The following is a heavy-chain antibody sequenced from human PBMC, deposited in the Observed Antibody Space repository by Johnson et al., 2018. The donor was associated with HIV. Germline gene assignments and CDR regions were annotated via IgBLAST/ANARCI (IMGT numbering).Heavy chain of an antibody. CDR2: ISYDGSNK. Sequence: QVKRGEEGGGGGEKGRARRGVCEVYGFTFSSYGMHWVRQAPGKGLEWVAVISYDGSNKYYADSVKGRFTISRDNSKNTLYLQMNSLRAEDTAVYYCAKGFGASSGAFDIWGQGTMVTVSS. CDR3: AKGFGASSGAFDI. J-gene: IGHJ3*02. D-gene: IGHD1-26*01. V-gene: IGHV3-30*18. CDR1: GFTFSSYG.